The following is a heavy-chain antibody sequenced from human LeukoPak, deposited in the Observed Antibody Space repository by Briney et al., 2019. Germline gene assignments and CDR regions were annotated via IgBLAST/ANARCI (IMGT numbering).Heavy chain of an antibody. D-gene: IGHD6-13*01. CDR1: GGTFSSYA. CDR2: IIPILGIA. CDR3: ARVGGSGCSSSRCFSYYYYGMDV. Sequence: EASVKVSCKASGGTFSSYAISWVRQAPGQGLEWMGRIIPILGIANYAQKFQGRVTITADKSTSTAYMELSSLRSEDTAVYYCARVGGSGCSSSRCFSYYYYGMDVWGQGTTVTVSS. J-gene: IGHJ6*02. V-gene: IGHV1-69*04.